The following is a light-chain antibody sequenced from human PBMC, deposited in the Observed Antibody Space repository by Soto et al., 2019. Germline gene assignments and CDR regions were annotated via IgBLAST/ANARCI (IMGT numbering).Light chain of an antibody. Sequence: GDRVTITCRASQSISNFLNWYQQKPGKAPKLLIYAASSLRSGIPDRFSGSGSGTDFTLTISRLEPEDFAVYYCQQYGSSPWTFGQGTKVDIK. CDR1: QSISNF. CDR2: AAS. V-gene: IGKV1-39*02. CDR3: QQYGSSPWT. J-gene: IGKJ1*01.